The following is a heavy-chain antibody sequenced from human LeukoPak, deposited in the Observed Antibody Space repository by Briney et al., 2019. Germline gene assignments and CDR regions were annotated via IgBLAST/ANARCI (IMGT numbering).Heavy chain of an antibody. CDR3: AKDNTDDFWSGYPLDAFDI. CDR1: GGSISSYY. J-gene: IGHJ3*02. V-gene: IGHV4-59*01. CDR2: IYYSGST. D-gene: IGHD3-3*01. Sequence: SETLSLTCTVSGGSISSYYWSWIRQPPGKGLEWIGYIYYSGSTNYNPSLKSRVTISVDTSKNQFSLKVRSVTAADTAVYYCAKDNTDDFWSGYPLDAFDIWGQGTMVTVSS.